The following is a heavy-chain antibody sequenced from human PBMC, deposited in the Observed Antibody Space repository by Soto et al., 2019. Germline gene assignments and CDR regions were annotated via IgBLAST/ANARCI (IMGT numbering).Heavy chain of an antibody. Sequence: PSETLSLTCTVSGDSISSYYWSWIRQPPGKGLEWIGYIYYSGSTNYNPSLKSRVTISVDTSKNQFSLKLSSVTAADTAVYYCARNIAARPVVRGYYYYYMDVWGKGTTVTVSS. D-gene: IGHD6-6*01. CDR2: IYYSGST. V-gene: IGHV4-59*01. CDR3: ARNIAARPVVRGYYYYYMDV. CDR1: GDSISSYY. J-gene: IGHJ6*03.